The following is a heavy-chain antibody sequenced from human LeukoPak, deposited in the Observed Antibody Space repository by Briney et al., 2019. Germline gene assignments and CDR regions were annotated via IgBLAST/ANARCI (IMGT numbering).Heavy chain of an antibody. V-gene: IGHV1-2*02. J-gene: IGHJ4*02. D-gene: IGHD3-22*01. CDR3: AREGTDYYDSSGCLDY. CDR2: INPNSGGT. CDR1: GYTFTGYY. Sequence: ASVKVSCKASGYTFTGYYMHLVRHAPAQGLEWMGLINPNSGGTNYAQKFQGRVTMTRDTSISTAYMELSRLRSDDTAVYYCAREGTDYYDSSGCLDYWGQGTLVTVSS.